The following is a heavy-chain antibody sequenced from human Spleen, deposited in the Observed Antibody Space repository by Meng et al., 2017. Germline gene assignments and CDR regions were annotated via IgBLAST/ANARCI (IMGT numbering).Heavy chain of an antibody. CDR2: IYYSGST. V-gene: IGHV4-4*02. CDR3: ARINRRSLTGFDP. D-gene: IGHD2-8*02. Sequence: QVQLQESGPGLVKPSGTLSLTCAVSGGSISTTKWWNWVRQTPGKGLEWVGYIYYSGSTYYNPSLKSRVTISVDTSKNQFSLKLSSVTAADTAVYYCARINRRSLTGFDPWGQGTLVTVSS. CDR1: GGSISTTKW. J-gene: IGHJ5*02.